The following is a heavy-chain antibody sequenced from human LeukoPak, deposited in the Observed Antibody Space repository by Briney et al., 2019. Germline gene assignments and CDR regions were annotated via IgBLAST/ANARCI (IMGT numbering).Heavy chain of an antibody. D-gene: IGHD6-13*01. V-gene: IGHV3-30*02. CDR3: AKHSSSWRTYCFDY. CDR2: IRYDGSNK. CDR1: GFTFSSYG. Sequence: GGSLRLSCAASGFTFSSYGMHWVRQAPGKGLEWVAFIRYDGSNKYYADSVKGRFTISRDNSKNTLYLQMNSLRAEDTAVYYCAKHSSSWRTYCFDYWDQGTLVTVSS. J-gene: IGHJ4*02.